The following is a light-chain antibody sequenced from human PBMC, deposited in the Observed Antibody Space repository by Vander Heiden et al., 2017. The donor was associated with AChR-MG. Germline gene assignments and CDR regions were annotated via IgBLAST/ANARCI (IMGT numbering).Light chain of an antibody. J-gene: IGLJ3*02. CDR3: CLHTLSETGV. V-gene: IGLV2-23*02. CDR1: SSDIRAYDL. CDR2: DVS. Sequence: APTLPASGSASPGQPISISRGGSSSDIRAYDLVSWFQQHPGRAPELIIYDVSRRPSGLSDRFSGSKSGNTASLTISGLEIEDEAHYYCCLHTLSETGVFGGGTKLTGL.